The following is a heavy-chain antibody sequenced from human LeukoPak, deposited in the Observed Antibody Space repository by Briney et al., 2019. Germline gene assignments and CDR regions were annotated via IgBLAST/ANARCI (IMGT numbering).Heavy chain of an antibody. V-gene: IGHV4-59*08. D-gene: IGHD6-13*01. J-gene: IGHJ3*02. CDR1: GGSISSYY. CDR3: ARRNAGTDDAFDI. Sequence: SETLSLTCTVSGGSISSYYWSWIRQPPGKGLEWIGYIYYSGSTNYNPSLKSRVTISVDTSKNQFSLKLSSVTAADTAVYYCARRNAGTDDAFDIWGQGTMVTVSS. CDR2: IYYSGST.